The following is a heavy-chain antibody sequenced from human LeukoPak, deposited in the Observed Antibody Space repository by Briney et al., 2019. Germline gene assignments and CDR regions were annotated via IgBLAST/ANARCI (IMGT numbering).Heavy chain of an antibody. CDR3: ARGVGTSHYMDV. D-gene: IGHD1-26*01. J-gene: IGHJ6*03. CDR1: GYTFTSYG. Sequence: GASVKVSCKASGYTFTSYGISWVRQAPGQGLDWMGWINAYNGNTNYAQKLQGRVTITADESTSTAYMELSSLRSEVTAVYYCARGVGTSHYMDVWGKGTTVTVSS. V-gene: IGHV1-18*01. CDR2: INAYNGNT.